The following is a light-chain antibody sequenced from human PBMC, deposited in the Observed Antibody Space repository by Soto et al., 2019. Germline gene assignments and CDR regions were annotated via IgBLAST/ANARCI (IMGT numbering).Light chain of an antibody. CDR3: CSYTGSSTFV. CDR1: SIDVGNYNL. V-gene: IGLV2-23*01. Sequence: QSALTQPASVSGSPGQSITISCTGTSIDVGNYNLVSWYQQHPGKATKLMIYDGSKRPSGVSHRFSGSKSGNTASLTISGLHAEDEADYYCCSYTGSSTFVFGTGTKVTVL. J-gene: IGLJ1*01. CDR2: DGS.